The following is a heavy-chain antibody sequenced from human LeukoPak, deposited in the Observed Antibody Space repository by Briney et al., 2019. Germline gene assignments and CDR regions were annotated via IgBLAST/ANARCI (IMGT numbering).Heavy chain of an antibody. J-gene: IGHJ3*02. CDR3: AAYSGVVVANDAFDI. D-gene: IGHD6-19*01. Sequence: SVKVSCKASGFTFTSSAVQWVRQARGQRLEWIGWIVVGSGNTNYAQKFQERVTITRDMSTSTAYMELSSLRSEDTAVYYCAAYSGVVVANDAFDIWGQGTMVTVSS. CDR2: IVVGSGNT. V-gene: IGHV1-58*01. CDR1: GFTFTSSA.